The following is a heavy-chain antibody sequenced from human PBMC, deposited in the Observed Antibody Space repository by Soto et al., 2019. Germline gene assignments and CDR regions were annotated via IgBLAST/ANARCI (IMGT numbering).Heavy chain of an antibody. CDR1: GDSVSSKSVA. D-gene: IGHD2-15*01. CDR2: TYYRSKWYN. V-gene: IGHV6-1*01. J-gene: IGHJ3*02. CDR3: ASLHSGCIESFDI. Sequence: SQTLSLTCVISGDSVSSKSVAWNWIRQSPSRGLEWLGRTYYRSKWYNEYAVSVRSRITINPDTFKNKFSLQLNSVSPTDTAVYYCASLHSGCIESFDIWVQVTRGTVSS.